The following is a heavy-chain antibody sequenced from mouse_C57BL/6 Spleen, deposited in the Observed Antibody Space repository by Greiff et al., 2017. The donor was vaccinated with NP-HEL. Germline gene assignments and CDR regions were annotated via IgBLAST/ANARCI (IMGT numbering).Heavy chain of an antibody. Sequence: VHLVESGPGLVQPSQSLSITCTVSGFSLTSYGVHWVRQPPGKGLEWLGVIWSGGSTDYNAAFISRLSISKDNSKSQVFFKMNSLQADDTAIYYCAKNWPGVGAMDYWGQGTSVTVSS. CDR2: IWSGGST. CDR1: GFSLTSYG. V-gene: IGHV2-4*01. CDR3: AKNWPGVGAMDY. J-gene: IGHJ4*01.